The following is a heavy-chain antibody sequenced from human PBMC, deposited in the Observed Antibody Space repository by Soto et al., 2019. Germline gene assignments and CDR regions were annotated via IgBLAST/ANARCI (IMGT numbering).Heavy chain of an antibody. CDR3: AHLLVSTLDFDY. D-gene: IGHD2-8*02. V-gene: IGHV1-69*06. J-gene: IGHJ4*02. Sequence: GASVKVSCKASGGTFSSYAISWVRQAPGQGLEWMGGIIPIFGTANYAQKFQGRVTITADTSKNQVVLTMTNMHPVDTATYYCAHLLVSTLDFDYWGQGTLVTVSS. CDR2: IIPIFGTA. CDR1: GGTFSSYA.